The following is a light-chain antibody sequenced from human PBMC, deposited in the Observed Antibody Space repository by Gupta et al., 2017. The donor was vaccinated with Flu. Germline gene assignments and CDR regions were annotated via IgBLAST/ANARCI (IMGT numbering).Light chain of an antibody. CDR3: QQYKNWPPIT. Sequence: EIVMTQSPATLSVSPGERATLSCRASQSVSSNLAWYQQKPGQAPRLLIYGASTRDTGIPARFSGSGSGKEFTLTISSRQSEDFAVYYCQQYKNWPPITFGQGTRLEIK. J-gene: IGKJ5*01. CDR2: GAS. CDR1: QSVSSN. V-gene: IGKV3-15*01.